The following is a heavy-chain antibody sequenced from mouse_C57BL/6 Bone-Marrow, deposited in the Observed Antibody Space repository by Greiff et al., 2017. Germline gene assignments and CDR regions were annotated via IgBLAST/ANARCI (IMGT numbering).Heavy chain of an antibody. CDR3: ARRTGTYRYFDV. J-gene: IGHJ1*03. V-gene: IGHV1-64*01. D-gene: IGHD4-1*01. CDR2: IHPNSGST. CDR1: GYTFPSYW. Sequence: QVQLQQPGAELVKPGASVKLSCKASGYTFPSYWMHWVKQRPGQGLEWIGMIHPNSGSTNYNEKFKSKATLTVDKSSSTAYMHSSSLTSEDSAVYYCARRTGTYRYFDVWGTGTTVTVSS.